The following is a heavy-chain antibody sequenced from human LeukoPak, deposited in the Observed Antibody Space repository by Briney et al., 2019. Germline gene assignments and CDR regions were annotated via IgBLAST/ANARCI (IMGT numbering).Heavy chain of an antibody. J-gene: IGHJ1*01. CDR1: GYTFTGYY. CDR3: ASEPHDYYDSSGYYYEYFQH. D-gene: IGHD3-22*01. Sequence: ASVKVSCKASGYTFTGYYMHWVRQAPGQGLEWMGWINPNSGGTNYAQKFQGRVTMTRDTSISTAYMELSRLRSDDTAVYYCASEPHDYYDSSGYYYEYFQHWGQGTLVTVSP. CDR2: INPNSGGT. V-gene: IGHV1-2*02.